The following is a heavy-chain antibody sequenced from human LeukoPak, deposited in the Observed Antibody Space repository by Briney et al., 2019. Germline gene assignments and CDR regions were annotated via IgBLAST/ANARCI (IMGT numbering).Heavy chain of an antibody. D-gene: IGHD3-10*01. CDR1: GFTFSSYG. J-gene: IGHJ4*02. Sequence: GRSLRLSCAASGFTFSSYGMHWVRQAPGKGLEWVAVISYDGSNKYYADSVKGRFTISRDNSKNTLYLQMNSLRAEDTAVYYCARGLDYGSGSYPYYFDYWGQGTLVTVSS. CDR3: ARGLDYGSGSYPYYFDY. CDR2: ISYDGSNK. V-gene: IGHV3-30*03.